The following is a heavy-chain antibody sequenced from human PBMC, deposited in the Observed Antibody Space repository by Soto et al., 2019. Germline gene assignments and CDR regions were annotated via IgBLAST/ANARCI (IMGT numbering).Heavy chain of an antibody. D-gene: IGHD2-2*01. Sequence: SEPLSLTCSVSGGSISSYCWNWIRNPQRKGLDWIGFITYSGSTNYNHALTSRVTISVDTSKAQFALRLSSGTAADTAVYYCARGRSTSRGYYYAVDVWGQGTTVTVSS. CDR1: GGSISSYC. V-gene: IGHV4-59*01. CDR2: ITYSGST. J-gene: IGHJ6*01. CDR3: ARGRSTSRGYYYAVDV.